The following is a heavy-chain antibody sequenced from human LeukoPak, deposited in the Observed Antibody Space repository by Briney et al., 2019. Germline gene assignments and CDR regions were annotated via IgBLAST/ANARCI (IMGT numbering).Heavy chain of an antibody. Sequence: SETLSLTCSVSGGSISSYYWSWIRQPPGKGLEWIGYIDDSGSTNYNPSLKSRVTMLIDTSNNQFSLKLSSVTAADTAIYYCARHLSPRGYSRGWYFDLWGRGTLVTVSS. CDR1: GGSISSYY. V-gene: IGHV4-59*08. J-gene: IGHJ2*01. CDR2: IDDSGST. CDR3: ARHLSPRGYSRGWYFDL. D-gene: IGHD6-19*01.